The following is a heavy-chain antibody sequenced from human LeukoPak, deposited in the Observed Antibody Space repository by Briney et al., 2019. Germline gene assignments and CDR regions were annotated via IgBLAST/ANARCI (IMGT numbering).Heavy chain of an antibody. Sequence: GGSLRLSCAASGFTFSSYAMSWVRQAPGKGLEWVSAISGSGGSTYYADSVKGRFAISRDNSKNTLYLQMNSLRAEDTAVYYCATLGGLVIIPSIVDYWGQGTLVTVSS. CDR2: ISGSGGST. J-gene: IGHJ4*02. D-gene: IGHD3/OR15-3a*01. CDR1: GFTFSSYA. CDR3: ATLGGLVIIPSIVDY. V-gene: IGHV3-23*01.